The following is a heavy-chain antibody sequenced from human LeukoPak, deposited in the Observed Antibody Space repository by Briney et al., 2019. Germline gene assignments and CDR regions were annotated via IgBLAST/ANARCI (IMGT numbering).Heavy chain of an antibody. CDR1: GFTFSSYA. Sequence: GGSLRLSRAASGFTFSSYAMSWVRQTPGKGLEWVSAISGSGGSTYYADSVEGRFTISRDNSNNTLYLQMNSLRAEDTAVYYCAKGKVSDSWGQGTLVTVSS. V-gene: IGHV3-23*01. D-gene: IGHD3-10*01. J-gene: IGHJ4*02. CDR3: AKGKVSDS. CDR2: ISGSGGST.